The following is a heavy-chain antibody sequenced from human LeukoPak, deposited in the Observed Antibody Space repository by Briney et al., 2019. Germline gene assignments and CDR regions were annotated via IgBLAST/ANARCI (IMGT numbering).Heavy chain of an antibody. CDR1: GFTFSSYG. Sequence: PGRSLRLSCAASGFTFSSYGMHWVRQAPGKGLEWVAVISYDGSNKYYADSVKGRFTISRDNSKNTLYLQMNSLRAEDTAVYYCAKARIVGAIFGYWGQGTLVTVSS. D-gene: IGHD1-26*01. CDR3: AKARIVGAIFGY. J-gene: IGHJ4*02. V-gene: IGHV3-30*18. CDR2: ISYDGSNK.